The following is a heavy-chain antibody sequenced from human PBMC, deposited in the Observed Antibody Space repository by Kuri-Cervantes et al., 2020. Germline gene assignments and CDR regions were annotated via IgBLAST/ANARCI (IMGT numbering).Heavy chain of an antibody. J-gene: IGHJ4*02. CDR3: ARAAHWYSGSYSLLGY. CDR2: IYSGGNT. Sequence: GESLKISCAASGFTVSSDYMSWVRQAPKKGLEWVSVIYSGGNTYYADSVKGRFTISRDNSKNTLYLQLNSLRVEDTAIYYCARAAHWYSGSYSLLGYWGQGTLVTVSS. D-gene: IGHD1-26*01. CDR1: GFTVSSDY. V-gene: IGHV3-53*01.